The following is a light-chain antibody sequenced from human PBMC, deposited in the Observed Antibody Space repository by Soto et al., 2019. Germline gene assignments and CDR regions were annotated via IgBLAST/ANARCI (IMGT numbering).Light chain of an antibody. Sequence: EIVMTQSPATLSVSPGERATLSCRSSQSVNNYLAWYQQKPGQAPRLIIYDVSNRATGIPARFSGSGSGTDFTLIISSLEPEDFAVYYCQQRSNWPRTFGQGTKVEIK. J-gene: IGKJ1*01. V-gene: IGKV3-11*01. CDR2: DVS. CDR1: QSVNNY. CDR3: QQRSNWPRT.